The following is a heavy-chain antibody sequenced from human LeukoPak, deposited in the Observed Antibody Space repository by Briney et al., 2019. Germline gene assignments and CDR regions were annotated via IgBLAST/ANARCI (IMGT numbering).Heavy chain of an antibody. CDR1: GYSFTSYG. CDR2: ISGYNSNG. CDR3: ARDPSGYDFFDY. V-gene: IGHV1-18*01. Sequence: ASVKVSCEASGYSFTSYGISWVRQAPGQGLEWMGWISGYNSNGDFAQKLQDRVTMTTDTSSSTAYMELRSLRSDDTAVYYCARDPSGYDFFDYWGQGTLVTVSS. J-gene: IGHJ4*02. D-gene: IGHD5-12*01.